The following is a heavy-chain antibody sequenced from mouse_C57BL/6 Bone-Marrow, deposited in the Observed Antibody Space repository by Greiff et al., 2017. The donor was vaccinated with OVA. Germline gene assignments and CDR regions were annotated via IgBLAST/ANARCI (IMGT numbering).Heavy chain of an antibody. CDR3: ARGDSSGYGY. V-gene: IGHV3-1*01. CDR2: ISYSGST. CDR1: GYSITSGYD. D-gene: IGHD3-2*02. J-gene: IGHJ2*01. Sequence: EVHLVESGPGMVKPSQSLSLTCTVTGYSITSGYDWHWIRHFPGNKLEWMGYISYSGSTNYNPSLKSRISITHDTSKNHFFLKLNSVTTEDTATYYCARGDSSGYGYWGQGTTLTVSS.